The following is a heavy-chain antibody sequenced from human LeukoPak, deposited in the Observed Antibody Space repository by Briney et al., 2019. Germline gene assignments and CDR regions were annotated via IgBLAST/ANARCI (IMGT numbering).Heavy chain of an antibody. CDR2: ISGVGGDT. Sequence: GGSLRLSSAASGFIFCSYVMGRVPPAPGNGLEWVLRISGVGGDTFAGDSVKGRSTITRENSKATLYLQMTGLGVEDTAVNFCAKLNLGEMAYFDSWGQEALVTVSS. CDR1: GFIFCSYV. J-gene: IGHJ4*02. D-gene: IGHD3-16*01. CDR3: AKLNLGEMAYFDS. V-gene: IGHV3-23*01.